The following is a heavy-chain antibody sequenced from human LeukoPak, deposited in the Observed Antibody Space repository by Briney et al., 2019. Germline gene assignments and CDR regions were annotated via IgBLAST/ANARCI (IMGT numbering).Heavy chain of an antibody. CDR1: GYSFTSYW. CDR2: IDPSDSYT. J-gene: IGHJ3*02. CDR3: ATFEGNDAFDI. Sequence: GESLKISCKGSGYSFTSYWISWVRQMPGKGLEWMGRIDPSDSYTNYSPSFQGHVTISADKSISTAYLQWRSLKASDTAMYYCATFEGNDAFDIWGQGTMVTVSS. V-gene: IGHV5-10-1*01.